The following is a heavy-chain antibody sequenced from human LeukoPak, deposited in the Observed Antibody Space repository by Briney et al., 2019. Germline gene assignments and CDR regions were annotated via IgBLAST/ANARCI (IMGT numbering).Heavy chain of an antibody. D-gene: IGHD1-26*01. CDR1: GYTFTSYW. J-gene: IGHJ4*02. Sequence: GASVKVSCKASGYTFTSYWIGWVRQMPGKGLEWMGIIYPGDSDTRYSPSFQGQVTISADKSISTAYLQWSSLKASDTAMYYCARSPVGATSDYWGQGTLVTVSS. V-gene: IGHV5-51*01. CDR3: ARSPVGATSDY. CDR2: IYPGDSDT.